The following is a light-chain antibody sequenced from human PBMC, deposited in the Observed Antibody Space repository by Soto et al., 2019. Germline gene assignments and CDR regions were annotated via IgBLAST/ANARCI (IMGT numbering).Light chain of an antibody. J-gene: IGLJ1*01. V-gene: IGLV2-8*01. CDR3: SSYAGSNNV. CDR2: DVN. Sequence: QSALTQPPSASGSPGQSVAISCTGTSSDVGGYNYVSWYQQHPGKAHKLMIYDVNQRPSGVPDRFSGSKSGNTASLTVSGLQAEDEADYYCSSYAGSNNVFGAGTKVTVL. CDR1: SSDVGGYNY.